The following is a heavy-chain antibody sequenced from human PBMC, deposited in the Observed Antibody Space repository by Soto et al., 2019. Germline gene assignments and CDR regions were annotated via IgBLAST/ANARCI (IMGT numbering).Heavy chain of an antibody. D-gene: IGHD3-9*01. J-gene: IGHJ4*02. CDR1: GYSFTSYW. CDR2: IDPSDSYT. Sequence: PGESLKISCKGSGYSFTSYWISWVRQMPGKGLEWMGRIDPSDSYTNYSPSFQGHVTISADKSISTAYLQWSSLKASDTAMYYCARALSSYDILTGYSHFDYWGQGTLVTVSS. CDR3: ARALSSYDILTGYSHFDY. V-gene: IGHV5-10-1*01.